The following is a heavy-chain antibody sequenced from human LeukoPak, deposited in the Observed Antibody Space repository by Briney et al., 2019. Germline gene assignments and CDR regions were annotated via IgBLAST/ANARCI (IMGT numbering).Heavy chain of an antibody. Sequence: SVKVSCKASGGTFSSYAISWVRQAPGQGLEWMGRIIPILGIANYAQKFQGRVTITADKSTSTAYMELSSLRSEDTAVYYCARDHQLVREPFDYWGQGTLVTVSS. CDR2: IIPILGIA. V-gene: IGHV1-69*04. CDR3: ARDHQLVREPFDY. J-gene: IGHJ4*02. D-gene: IGHD2-2*01. CDR1: GGTFSSYA.